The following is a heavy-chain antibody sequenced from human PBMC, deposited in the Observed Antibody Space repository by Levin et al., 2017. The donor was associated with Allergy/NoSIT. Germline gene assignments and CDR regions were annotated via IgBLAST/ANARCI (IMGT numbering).Heavy chain of an antibody. Sequence: SETLSLTCAVYGGSFSGYYWSWIRQPPGKGLEWIGEINHSGSTNYNPSLKSRVTISVDTSKNQFSLKLSSVTAADTAVYYCASVSSSGYYSWFDPWGQGTLVTVSS. CDR2: INHSGST. CDR3: ASVSSSGYYSWFDP. CDR1: GGSFSGYY. D-gene: IGHD3-22*01. J-gene: IGHJ5*02. V-gene: IGHV4-34*01.